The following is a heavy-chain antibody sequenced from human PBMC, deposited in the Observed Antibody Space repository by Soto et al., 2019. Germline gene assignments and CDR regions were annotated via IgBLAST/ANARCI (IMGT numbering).Heavy chain of an antibody. Sequence: QVQLVQSGAEVKKPGSSVKVSCKASGGTFSSYAISWVRQAPGQGLEWMGGIIPIFGTANYAQKFQGRVTVTADESTSTAYMELSRLRSEDTAVYYCARGAPYFGGSGPFDYWGQGTLVTVSS. J-gene: IGHJ4*02. CDR1: GGTFSSYA. CDR3: ARGAPYFGGSGPFDY. D-gene: IGHD3-10*01. CDR2: IIPIFGTA. V-gene: IGHV1-69*01.